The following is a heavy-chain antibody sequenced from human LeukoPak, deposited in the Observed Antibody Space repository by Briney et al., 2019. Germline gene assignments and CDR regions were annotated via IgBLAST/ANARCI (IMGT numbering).Heavy chain of an antibody. V-gene: IGHV1-46*01. J-gene: IGHJ6*03. CDR2: INPSGGRT. Sequence: ASVKVSCKASVYTFTRYYMHWVRQPPGQGLEWMGIINPSGGRTSYAQKFQGRVTMTRHTPIRTAYVELRSLRSDDTAVYYCARWAQPYHYHYMHVRGKGTTLSISS. CDR1: VYTFTRYY. CDR3: ARWAQPYHYHYMHV.